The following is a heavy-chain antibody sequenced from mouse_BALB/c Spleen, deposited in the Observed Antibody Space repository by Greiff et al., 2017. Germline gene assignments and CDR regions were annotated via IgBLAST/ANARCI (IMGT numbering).Heavy chain of an antibody. CDR1: GFSLTGYG. D-gene: IGHD1-1*01. J-gene: IGHJ3*01. CDR2: IWGDGST. CDR3: AKLHYYGSSPFAY. V-gene: IGHV2-6-7*01. Sequence: VQLQESGPGLVAPSQSLSITCTVSGFSLTGYGVNWVRQPPGKGLEWLGMIWGDGSTDYNSALKSRLSISKDNSKSQVFLKMNSLQTDDTARYYCAKLHYYGSSPFAYWGQGTLVTVSA.